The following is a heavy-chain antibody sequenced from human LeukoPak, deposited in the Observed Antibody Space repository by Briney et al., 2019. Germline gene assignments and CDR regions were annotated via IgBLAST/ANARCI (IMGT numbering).Heavy chain of an antibody. CDR1: GGSISSNNW. CDR3: ARVNINNWHSCDY. J-gene: IGHJ4*02. D-gene: IGHD1-1*01. V-gene: IGHV4-4*02. Sequence: SETLSLTCAVSGGSISSNNWWGWVRQPPGKGLEWIGEIYHSGSPNYNPSLKSRVTISVNKSRNHFSLNLSSVTAADTAVYYCARVNINNWHSCDYWGQGTLVTVSS. CDR2: IYHSGSP.